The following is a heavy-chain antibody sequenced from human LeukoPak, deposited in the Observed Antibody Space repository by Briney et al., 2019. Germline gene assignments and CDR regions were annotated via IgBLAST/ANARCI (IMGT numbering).Heavy chain of an antibody. V-gene: IGHV3-21*06. CDR1: GFTFGSYT. CDR3: ARDTYDILTGYYKWAFDI. D-gene: IGHD3-9*01. Sequence: PGGSLRLSCAASGFTFGSYTMNWVRQAPGKGLEWVSSISSSSSYIYYADSVKGRFTISRDNAKNSLYLQMNSLRAEDTAVYYCARDTYDILTGYYKWAFDIWGQGTMVTVSS. CDR2: ISSSSSYI. J-gene: IGHJ3*02.